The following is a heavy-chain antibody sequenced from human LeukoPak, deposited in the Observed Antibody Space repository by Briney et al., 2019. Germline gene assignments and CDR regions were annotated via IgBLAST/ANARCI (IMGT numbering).Heavy chain of an antibody. V-gene: IGHV4-34*01. Sequence: PSETLSLTCAVYGGSFSGYYWSWIRQPPGKGLEWIGEINHSGSTNYNPSLKSRVTISVDTSKNQFSLRLSSVTAADTAVYYCARAGQRIGYCSGGSCYATHSYYYYMDVWGKGTTVTVSS. J-gene: IGHJ6*03. CDR2: INHSGST. CDR3: ARAGQRIGYCSGGSCYATHSYYYYMDV. D-gene: IGHD2-15*01. CDR1: GGSFSGYY.